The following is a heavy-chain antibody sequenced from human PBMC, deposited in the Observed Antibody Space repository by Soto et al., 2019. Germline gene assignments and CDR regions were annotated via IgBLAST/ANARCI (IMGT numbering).Heavy chain of an antibody. CDR1: GGSINTFDLS. D-gene: IGHD3-3*01. J-gene: IGHJ6*02. CDR3: AREMTIFGVAPGGGVDV. V-gene: IGHV4-30-2*01. Sequence: FLTCAVSGGSINTFDLSCSWIRQPPGRGLEWIGSIYQSGRTYYIPSLKSRVTMSLEKSKNQFSLKINSVVAADTAIYYCAREMTIFGVAPGGGVDVWGQGTTVTVSS. CDR2: IYQSGRT.